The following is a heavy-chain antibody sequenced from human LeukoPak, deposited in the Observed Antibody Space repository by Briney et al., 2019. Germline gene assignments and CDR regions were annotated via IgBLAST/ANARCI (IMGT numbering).Heavy chain of an antibody. Sequence: PSETLSLTCTVSGGSISSGDYSWSWIRQPPGRGLEWIGYIYYSGSTYYNPSLKSRVTISVDTSKNQVSLKLSSVTAADTAVYYCARVDSSGSDAFDIWGQGTMVTVSS. CDR2: IYYSGST. CDR1: GGSISSGDYS. J-gene: IGHJ3*02. V-gene: IGHV4-30-4*01. CDR3: ARVDSSGSDAFDI. D-gene: IGHD3-22*01.